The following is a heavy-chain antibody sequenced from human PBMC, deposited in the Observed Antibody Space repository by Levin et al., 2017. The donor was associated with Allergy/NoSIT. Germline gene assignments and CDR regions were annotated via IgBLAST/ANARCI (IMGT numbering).Heavy chain of an antibody. D-gene: IGHD3-9*01. CDR1: GFTFSSYS. CDR3: ARALFDWSSYYYYGMDG. V-gene: IGHV3-21*01. Sequence: GGSLRLSCAASGFTFSSYSMNWVRQAPGKGLEWVSSISSSSSYIYYADSVKGRFTISRDNAKNSLYLQMNSLRAEDTAVYYCARALFDWSSYYYYGMDGWGQGTTVTVSS. J-gene: IGHJ6*02. CDR2: ISSSSSYI.